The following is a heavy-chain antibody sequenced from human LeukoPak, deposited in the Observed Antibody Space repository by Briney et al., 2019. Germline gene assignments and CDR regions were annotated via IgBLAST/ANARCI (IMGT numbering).Heavy chain of an antibody. CDR1: GGTFSSYT. CDR3: ARRGYSSYDQFDY. Sequence: GASVKVSCKASGGTFSSYTISWVRQAPGQGLEWMGRIIPILGIANYAQKFQGRATITADKSTSTAYMELSSLRSEDTAVYYCARRGYSSYDQFDYWGQGTLVTVSS. V-gene: IGHV1-69*02. CDR2: IIPILGIA. D-gene: IGHD5-12*01. J-gene: IGHJ4*02.